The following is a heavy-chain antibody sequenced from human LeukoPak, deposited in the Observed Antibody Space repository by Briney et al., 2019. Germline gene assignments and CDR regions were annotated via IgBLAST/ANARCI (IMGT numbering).Heavy chain of an antibody. CDR2: INPNSGGT. Sequence: ASVKVSCKASGYTFTGYYMHWVRQAPGQGLEWMGWINPNSGGTNYAQKFQGRVTMTRDTSISTAYMELSRLRSDDTAVYYCARAGRYRASDPAAFDIWGKGTMVTVSS. CDR1: GYTFTGYY. CDR3: ARAGRYRASDPAAFDI. D-gene: IGHD5-12*01. J-gene: IGHJ3*02. V-gene: IGHV1-2*02.